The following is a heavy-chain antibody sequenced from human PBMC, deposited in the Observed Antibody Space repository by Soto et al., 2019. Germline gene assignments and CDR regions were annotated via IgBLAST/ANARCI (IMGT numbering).Heavy chain of an antibody. V-gene: IGHV3-48*01. CDR2: ISSSSSTI. Sequence: GSLRLSCAASGFTFSSYSMNWVRQAPGKGLEWVSYISSSSSTIYYADSVKGRFAISRDNAKNSLYLQMNSLRAEDTAVYYCARDFDYGDYYYYYMDVWGKGTTVTVSS. D-gene: IGHD4-17*01. J-gene: IGHJ6*03. CDR1: GFTFSSYS. CDR3: ARDFDYGDYYYYYMDV.